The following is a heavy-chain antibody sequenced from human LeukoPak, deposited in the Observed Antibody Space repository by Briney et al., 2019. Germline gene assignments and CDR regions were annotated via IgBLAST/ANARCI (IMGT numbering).Heavy chain of an antibody. CDR1: GVSFSGYY. Sequence: SETLSLTCAVYGVSFSGYYWSWIRQPPGKGLEWIGEINHSGSTNYNPSLKSRVTISVDTSKNQFSLKLSSVTAADTAVYYCARRAYYYYGMDVWGQGTTVTVSS. J-gene: IGHJ6*02. V-gene: IGHV4-34*01. CDR3: ARRAYYYYGMDV. CDR2: INHSGST.